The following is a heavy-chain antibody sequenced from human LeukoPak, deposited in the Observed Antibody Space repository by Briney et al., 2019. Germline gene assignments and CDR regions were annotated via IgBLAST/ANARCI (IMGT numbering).Heavy chain of an antibody. J-gene: IGHJ5*02. CDR1: GGSISSYY. CDR2: IYTSGST. D-gene: IGHD2-15*01. Sequence: SETLSLTCTVSGGSISSYYWSWIRQPAGKGLEWIGRIYTSGSTNYNPSLKSRVTMSVDTSKNQFSLKLSSVTAADTAVYYCASRYCSGGSCYPWGQGTLVTVSS. CDR3: ASRYCSGGSCYP. V-gene: IGHV4-4*07.